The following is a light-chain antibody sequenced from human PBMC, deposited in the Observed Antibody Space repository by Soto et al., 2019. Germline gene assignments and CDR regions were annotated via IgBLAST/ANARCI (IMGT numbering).Light chain of an antibody. J-gene: IGLJ1*01. Sequence: QSALTQPASVSGSPGRAITISCSGSSSDVGTHNFVSWYQHHPGKAPKLMIYEVSNRPSGVSNRFSGSKSGNTASLTISGLQAEDEADYYCNSYTSSNTYVFGSGTKVTVL. V-gene: IGLV2-14*01. CDR1: SSDVGTHNF. CDR3: NSYTSSNTYV. CDR2: EVS.